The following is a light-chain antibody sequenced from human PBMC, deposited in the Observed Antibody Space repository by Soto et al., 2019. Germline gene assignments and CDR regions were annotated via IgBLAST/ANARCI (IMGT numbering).Light chain of an antibody. J-gene: IGKJ4*01. Sequence: DIQLTQSPSFLSASVGDTVTITCRASQGMSTYLAWYQQKPGKVPKLLIRSASTLQSGVPPRFSGGGSGTEFTLTISTLQPDDSGIYYWQQLNGYPLAFGRGAKVEIK. CDR3: QQLNGYPLA. CDR1: QGMSTY. V-gene: IGKV1-9*01. CDR2: SAS.